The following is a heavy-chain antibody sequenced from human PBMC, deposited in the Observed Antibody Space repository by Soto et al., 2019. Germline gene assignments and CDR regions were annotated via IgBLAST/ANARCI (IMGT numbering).Heavy chain of an antibody. D-gene: IGHD6-13*01. CDR3: AKDHDLAAAGYYFDY. V-gene: IGHV3-30*04. Sequence: PGGSLRLSCAASGFTFRSYAMHWVRQAPGKGLEWVAVISTDGRDKYHADSVKGRFTISRDNSKNTLYLQMNSLRTEDTAVYYCAKDHDLAAAGYYFDYWGQGTLVTVSS. J-gene: IGHJ4*02. CDR2: ISTDGRDK. CDR1: GFTFRSYA.